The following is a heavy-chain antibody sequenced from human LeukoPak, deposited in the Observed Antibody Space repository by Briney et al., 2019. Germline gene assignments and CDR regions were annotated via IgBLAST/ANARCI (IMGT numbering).Heavy chain of an antibody. D-gene: IGHD3-3*01. CDR2: ISRSGTII. V-gene: IGHV3-48*03. Sequence: PGGSLRLSCAASGFNFSGYEMNWVHQAPGKGLERVSYISRSGTIISYADSVRGRLTISRDNAKNSLYLQMNSLRAEDTAVYYCARERDDYYFDYWGQGTLVTVSS. CDR3: ARERDDYYFDY. J-gene: IGHJ4*02. CDR1: GFNFSGYE.